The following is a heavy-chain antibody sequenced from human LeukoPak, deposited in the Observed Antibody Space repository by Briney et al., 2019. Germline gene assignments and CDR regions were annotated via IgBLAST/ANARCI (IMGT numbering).Heavy chain of an antibody. CDR2: ITWDGGST. CDR1: GFTFDDYS. Sequence: GGSLRLSCAASGFTFDDYSMHWVRQPPGKGLEWVSLITWDGGSTYYADSVKGRFTISRDNSKNSLYLQMNSLRPEDTALYYCEKDGRNYFDYGGQGPRATVSP. D-gene: IGHD1-26*01. V-gene: IGHV3-43D*04. CDR3: EKDGRNYFDY. J-gene: IGHJ4*02.